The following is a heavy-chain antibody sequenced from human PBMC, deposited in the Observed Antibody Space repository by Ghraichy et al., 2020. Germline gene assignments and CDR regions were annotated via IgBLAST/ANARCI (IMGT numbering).Heavy chain of an antibody. V-gene: IGHV3-21*01. J-gene: IGHJ4*02. CDR2: ISSSSTYI. D-gene: IGHD4-17*01. CDR3: ASTPTTVTTSRGFDY. Sequence: GGSLRLSCAASRFTFSSYNMNWVRQAPGKGLEWVLYISSSSTYIYYADSVKGRFTISRDNAKNSLYLQMNSLRAEDTAVYYCASTPTTVTTSRGFDYWGQGTLVTVSS. CDR1: RFTFSSYN.